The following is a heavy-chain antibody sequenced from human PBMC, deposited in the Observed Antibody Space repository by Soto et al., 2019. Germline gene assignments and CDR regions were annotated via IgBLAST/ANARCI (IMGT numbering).Heavy chain of an antibody. D-gene: IGHD6-19*01. Sequence: EVQLLESGGGLVQPGGSLRLSCVASGFTFTTYGMNWVRQAPGKGLEWVSGISASGDSTFNADSVKGRFTISRDNSKNTLYLQMNSLRAEDTAVYYCAKDRLQWLVGGHDAFDIWGQGTMVTVSS. CDR3: AKDRLQWLVGGHDAFDI. J-gene: IGHJ3*02. V-gene: IGHV3-23*01. CDR2: ISASGDST. CDR1: GFTFTTYG.